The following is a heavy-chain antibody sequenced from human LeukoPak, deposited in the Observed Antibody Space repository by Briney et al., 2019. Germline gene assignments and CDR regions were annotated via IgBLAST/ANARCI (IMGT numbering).Heavy chain of an antibody. CDR2: FSSSSTYI. D-gene: IGHD2-2*01. Sequence: GGSLRLSCAASGFTFSNYNMNWVRQAPGKGLEWVSSFSSSSTYIYYADSVKGRFTISRGNSKNTLYLQMDSLRGEDTAVYYCAGKAAAYYFVYWGQGTLVTVSS. J-gene: IGHJ4*02. CDR1: GFTFSNYN. V-gene: IGHV3-21*01. CDR3: AGKAAAYYFVY.